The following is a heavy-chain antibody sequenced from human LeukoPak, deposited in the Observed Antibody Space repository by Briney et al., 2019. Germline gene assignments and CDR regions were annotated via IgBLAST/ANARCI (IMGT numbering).Heavy chain of an antibody. V-gene: IGHV3-53*01. CDR3: ARAAYNAADY. Sequence: GGSIRLSCAVSGFPVSSNFMSWVRQAPGKGLQSVSIMFSGGTTDYADSVRGRFSISRDSSQNTVSLQMNSLRVEDTAIYYCARAAYNAADYWGQGTLVTVSS. CDR1: GFPVSSNF. D-gene: IGHD5-24*01. CDR2: MFSGGTT. J-gene: IGHJ4*02.